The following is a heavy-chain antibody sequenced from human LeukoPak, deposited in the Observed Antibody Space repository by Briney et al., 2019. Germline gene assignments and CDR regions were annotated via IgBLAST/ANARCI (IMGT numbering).Heavy chain of an antibody. J-gene: IGHJ3*02. CDR2: INSGSYTI. CDR1: GFRLGSYS. CDR3: ARVLLERPGIDSFDM. D-gene: IGHD1-1*01. Sequence: GGSLRLSCGASGFRLGSYSMDWVRQAPGKGVEWVSLINSGSYTIYYADSVKGRFTISRDNAGNSLYLQMNSLRDEDTAVYYCARVLLERPGIDSFDMWGQGTMVTVSS. V-gene: IGHV3-48*02.